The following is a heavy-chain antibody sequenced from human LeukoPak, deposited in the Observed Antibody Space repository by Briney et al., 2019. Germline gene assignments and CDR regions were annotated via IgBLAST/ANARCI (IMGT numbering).Heavy chain of an antibody. D-gene: IGHD6-19*01. V-gene: IGHV3-21*01. J-gene: IGHJ4*02. Sequence: GGSLRLSCAGSGYTFSSYSMNWVRQAPGKGLEWVSSISSSSSYIYYTDSVKGRFNISRDNAQNSLYLQMNSLRAEDTAVYYCARDVVWFGSGLYDYWGQGTLVTVSS. CDR2: ISSSSSYI. CDR1: GYTFSSYS. CDR3: ARDVVWFGSGLYDY.